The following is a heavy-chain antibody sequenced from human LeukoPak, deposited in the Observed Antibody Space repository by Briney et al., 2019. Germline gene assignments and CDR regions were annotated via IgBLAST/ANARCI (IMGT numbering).Heavy chain of an antibody. CDR3: ARDSSNYYYGMDV. J-gene: IGHJ6*02. V-gene: IGHV3-66*01. CDR1: GFTVSSNY. CDR2: IYSGGST. Sequence: VGSLRLSCAASGFTVSSNYMSWVRQAPGKGLEWVSVIYSGGSTYYADSVKGRFTISRDNSKNTLYLQMNSLRAEDTAVYYCARDSSNYYYGMDVWGQGTTVTVSS.